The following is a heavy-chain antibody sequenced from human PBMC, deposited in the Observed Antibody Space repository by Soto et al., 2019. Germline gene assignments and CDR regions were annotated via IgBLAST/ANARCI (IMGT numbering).Heavy chain of an antibody. CDR3: ARQWLLDAFDI. CDR1: GFTFGDYA. V-gene: IGHV3-49*04. Sequence: GGSLRLSCTASGFTFGDYAMSWVRQAPGKGLEWVGFIRSKAYGGTTEYAASVKGRFTISRDDSKSIAYLQMNSLKTEDTAVYYCARQWLLDAFDIWGQGTMVNVSS. J-gene: IGHJ3*02. CDR2: IRSKAYGGTT. D-gene: IGHD6-19*01.